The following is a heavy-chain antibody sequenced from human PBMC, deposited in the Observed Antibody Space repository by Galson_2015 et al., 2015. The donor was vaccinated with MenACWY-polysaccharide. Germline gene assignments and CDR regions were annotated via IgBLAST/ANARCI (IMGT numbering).Heavy chain of an antibody. CDR1: GFTFGDYA. J-gene: IGHJ4*02. V-gene: IGHV3-49*03. CDR2: IRCKASGETT. CDR3: TRDRPIDY. Sequence: SLRLSCAASGFTFGDYAMAWFRQAPGKGLEWVGFIRCKASGETTGYAASVKGRFTISRDDSKSTAYLQMNSLQTEDTGIYYCTRDRPIDYWGQGTLDTVSS.